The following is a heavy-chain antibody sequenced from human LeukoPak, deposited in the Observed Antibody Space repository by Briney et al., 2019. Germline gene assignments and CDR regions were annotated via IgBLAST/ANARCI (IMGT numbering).Heavy chain of an antibody. Sequence: ASVKVSCKASGYTFTSYDINWVRQATGQGLEWMGWMNPNSGNTGYAQKFQGRVTITRNTSISTAYMELSSLRAEDTAVYYCARVQTANWETSVCDAFDMWGRGTMVTVSS. J-gene: IGHJ3*02. V-gene: IGHV1-8*03. CDR3: ARVQTANWETSVCDAFDM. CDR1: GYTFTSYD. CDR2: MNPNSGNT. D-gene: IGHD7-27*01.